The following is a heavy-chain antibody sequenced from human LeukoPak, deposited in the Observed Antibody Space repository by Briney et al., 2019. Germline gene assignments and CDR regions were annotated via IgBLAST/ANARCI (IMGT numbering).Heavy chain of an antibody. J-gene: IGHJ4*02. CDR1: GGTFSSYA. CDR3: ARDYYDRSGYFDY. CDR2: IIPILGIA. V-gene: IGHV1-69*04. D-gene: IGHD3-22*01. Sequence: GASVKVSCKASGGTFSSYAISWVRQAPGQGLEWMGRIIPILGIANYAQKFQDRVTITADKSTSTAYMELSSLRSEDTAVYYCARDYYDRSGYFDYWGQGTLVTVSS.